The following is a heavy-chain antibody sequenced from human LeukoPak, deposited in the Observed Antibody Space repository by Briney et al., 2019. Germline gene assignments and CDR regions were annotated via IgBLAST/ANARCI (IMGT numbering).Heavy chain of an antibody. Sequence: GGSLRLSCAASGFTFSSYEMNWVRQAPGKGLEWVSYISSSGSTIYYADSVKGRFTISRDNSKNTLYLQMNSLRAEDTAVYYCAKPLAQRGIAAAVDYWGQGTLVTVSS. D-gene: IGHD6-13*01. CDR2: ISSSGSTI. CDR3: AKPLAQRGIAAAVDY. CDR1: GFTFSSYE. J-gene: IGHJ4*02. V-gene: IGHV3-48*03.